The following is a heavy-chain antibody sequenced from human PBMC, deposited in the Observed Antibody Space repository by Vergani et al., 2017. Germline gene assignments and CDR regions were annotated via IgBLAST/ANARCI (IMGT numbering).Heavy chain of an antibody. CDR3: AKDESTIFGVVIIAYYYMDV. D-gene: IGHD3-3*01. V-gene: IGHV3-30*18. Sequence: QVQLVESGGGVVQPGRSLRLSCAASGFTFSSYGMHWVRQAPGKGLEWVAVISYDGSNKYYADSVKGRFTISRDNSKNTLYLQMNSLRAEDTAVYYCAKDESTIFGVVIIAYYYMDVWGKGP. J-gene: IGHJ6*03. CDR1: GFTFSSYG. CDR2: ISYDGSNK.